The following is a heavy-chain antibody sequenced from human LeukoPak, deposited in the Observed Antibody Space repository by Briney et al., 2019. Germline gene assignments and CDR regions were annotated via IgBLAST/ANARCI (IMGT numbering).Heavy chain of an antibody. CDR1: GFTFSNYA. J-gene: IGHJ4*02. CDR3: AMSSAFGTYYFDY. V-gene: IGHV3-23*01. CDR2: VSADATTT. D-gene: IGHD6-13*01. Sequence: PGGSLRLSCAASGFTFSNYAMSWVRQAPGKGLEWVSAVSADATTTHYADSVRGRFTISRDSSKNTLFLQLNNVRAEDTAIYYCAMSSAFGTYYFDYWGQGTLVTVSS.